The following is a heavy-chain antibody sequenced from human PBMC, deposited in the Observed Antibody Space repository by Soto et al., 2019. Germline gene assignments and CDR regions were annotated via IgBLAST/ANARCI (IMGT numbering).Heavy chain of an antibody. J-gene: IGHJ4*02. D-gene: IGHD3-10*01. CDR2: IYPGDSDT. CDR1: GYIFTNYW. Sequence: AQLVQSGAEVKEPGESLTISCKGSGYIFTNYWIVWVRQMPGKGLEWMGIIYPGDSDTRYSPSFQGQVTISVDKSISTAYLQWGSLKASDTAMYYCARGGVDFDDYFHCWGQGTLVTVSS. V-gene: IGHV5-51*01. CDR3: ARGGVDFDDYFHC.